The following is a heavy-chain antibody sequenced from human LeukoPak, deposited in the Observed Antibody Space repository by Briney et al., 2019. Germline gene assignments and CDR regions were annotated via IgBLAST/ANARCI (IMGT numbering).Heavy chain of an antibody. CDR2: ISYDGSNK. CDR1: GFTFSSYA. J-gene: IGHJ3*02. CDR3: ARDSVGYYDLAFDI. Sequence: GGSLRLSCAASGFTFSSYAMHWVRQAPGKGLEWVAVISYDGSNKYYADSVKGRFTISRDNSKNTLYLQMNSLRAEDTAVYYCARDSVGYYDLAFDIWGQGTMVAVSS. D-gene: IGHD3-3*01. V-gene: IGHV3-30-3*01.